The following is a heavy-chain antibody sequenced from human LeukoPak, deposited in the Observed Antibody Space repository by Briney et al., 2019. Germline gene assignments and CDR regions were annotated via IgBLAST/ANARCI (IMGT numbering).Heavy chain of an antibody. CDR3: VKETIGGELDN. CDR1: GFSFSSYG. J-gene: IGHJ4*02. Sequence: PGGSLRLSCAASGFSFSSYGMHWVRQGPGKGLEWVAVISYDGSNKNYVESVKGRFTISRDNSKNTLYLQTNSLRVEDTAVYYCVKETIGGELDNWGQGTLVTVSS. D-gene: IGHD2-21*01. V-gene: IGHV3-30*18. CDR2: ISYDGSNK.